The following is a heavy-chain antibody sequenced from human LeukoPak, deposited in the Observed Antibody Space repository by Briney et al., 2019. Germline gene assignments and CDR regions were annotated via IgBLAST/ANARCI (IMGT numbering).Heavy chain of an antibody. Sequence: GGSLRLSCVLSGLTFSNAWMSWVRQAPGKGLEWVGRIKSKTDGGTTDYAAPVKGRFTISRDDSKNTLYLQMNSLKTEDTAVYCCTTDLDSSGYYPYYFDYWGQGTLVTVSS. CDR2: IKSKTDGGTT. J-gene: IGHJ4*02. CDR3: TTDLDSSGYYPYYFDY. D-gene: IGHD3-22*01. CDR1: GLTFSNAW. V-gene: IGHV3-15*01.